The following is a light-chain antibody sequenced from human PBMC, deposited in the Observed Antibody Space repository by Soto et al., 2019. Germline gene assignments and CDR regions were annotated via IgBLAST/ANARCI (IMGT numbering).Light chain of an antibody. Sequence: DIQMTQSPSSLSASVGDRVTITCRASQGISIYLAWYQQKPGKVPKLLIYDASTLQSGVPSRFSGSGSGTDFPLTISSLQPEDVATYYCQKYNGAPLTFGGGTKVEIK. J-gene: IGKJ4*01. CDR1: QGISIY. CDR2: DAS. V-gene: IGKV1-27*01. CDR3: QKYNGAPLT.